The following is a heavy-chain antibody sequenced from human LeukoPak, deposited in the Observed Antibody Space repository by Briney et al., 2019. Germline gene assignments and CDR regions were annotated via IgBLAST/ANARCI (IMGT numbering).Heavy chain of an antibody. D-gene: IGHD1-26*01. V-gene: IGHV3-23*01. CDR3: VREWDSGSYYLGYFDY. Sequence: GGSLRLSCAASGFTFSSYAMSWVRQAPGKGLDWVSAISGSGGNTYYADSVKGRFTISRDNSKNTLYLQMNSLKCEDTAVYYCVREWDSGSYYLGYFDYWGQGTLVTVSS. CDR2: ISGSGGNT. CDR1: GFTFSSYA. J-gene: IGHJ4*02.